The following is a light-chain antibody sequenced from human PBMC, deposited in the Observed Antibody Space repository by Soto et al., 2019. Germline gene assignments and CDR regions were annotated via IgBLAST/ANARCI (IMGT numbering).Light chain of an antibody. J-gene: IGKJ1*01. CDR2: GAS. Sequence: EIVLTQSPGTLSLSPGERATLSCRASQSVRGNYLAWYQQKPGQAPRLLIYGASTRATDIPDRFSGSGSETDFTLTISRLEPEDFALYYCQQYSSLPRMFGQGTKVEIK. V-gene: IGKV3-20*01. CDR3: QQYSSLPRM. CDR1: QSVRGNY.